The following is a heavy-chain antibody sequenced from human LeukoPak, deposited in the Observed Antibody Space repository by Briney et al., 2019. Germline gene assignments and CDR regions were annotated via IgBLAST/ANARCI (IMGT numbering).Heavy chain of an antibody. CDR3: AKDQLLWFGELGWFDP. J-gene: IGHJ5*02. CDR2: ISRSSTYI. CDR1: GFTFSSYS. V-gene: IGHV3-21*01. Sequence: GGSLRLSCAASGFTFSSYSMNWVRQAPGKGLEWVSSISRSSTYIYYADSVKGRFTISRDDAKNSLYLQMNSLRAEDTAVYYCAKDQLLWFGELGWFDPWGQGTLVTVSS. D-gene: IGHD3-10*01.